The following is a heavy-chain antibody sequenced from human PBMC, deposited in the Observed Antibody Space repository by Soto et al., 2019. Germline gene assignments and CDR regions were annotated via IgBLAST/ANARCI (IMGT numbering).Heavy chain of an antibody. CDR1: VFIFDTFD. Sequence: GGCLRLSCASSVFIFDTFDMSWVRQAPGKGLEWVSAIIGHNGRTYYADSVTGRFAISKDNSNNTLYLQMNSLRVEDTAIYYCTKGAWLDDFCGQGVLVTVSS. CDR3: TKGAWLDDF. CDR2: IIGHNGRT. D-gene: IGHD6-19*01. V-gene: IGHV3-23*01. J-gene: IGHJ4*02.